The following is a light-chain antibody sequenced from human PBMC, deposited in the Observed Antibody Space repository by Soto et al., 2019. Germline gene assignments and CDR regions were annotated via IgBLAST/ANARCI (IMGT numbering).Light chain of an antibody. CDR2: DAS. V-gene: IGKV1-5*01. CDR1: QSISSW. CDR3: QQYNSYSWT. Sequence: DIQMTQSPSTLPASVGARVTITCRASQSISSWLAWYQQKPGKAPKLLIYDASSLESGVPSRFSGSGSGTEFTLTISSLQPDDFATYYCQQYNSYSWTFGQGTKVEIK. J-gene: IGKJ1*01.